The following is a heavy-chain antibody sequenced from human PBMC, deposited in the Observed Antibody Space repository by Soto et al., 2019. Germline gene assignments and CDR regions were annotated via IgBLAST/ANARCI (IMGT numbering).Heavy chain of an antibody. Sequence: QVQLVQPGAEVKKPGSSVKVSSKDSGGTFTSYAVTWVRQAPGQGLEWMGVSIPIFGTANYERKFQGRVTTTADKSTSPAHTELGSLRSEYTAIYYCAKQIGPAARRSSMDVWRQGTTVTVS. CDR1: GGTFTSYA. CDR2: SIPIFGTA. J-gene: IGHJ6*02. D-gene: IGHD2-2*01. V-gene: IGHV1-69*06. CDR3: AKQIGPAARRSSMDV.